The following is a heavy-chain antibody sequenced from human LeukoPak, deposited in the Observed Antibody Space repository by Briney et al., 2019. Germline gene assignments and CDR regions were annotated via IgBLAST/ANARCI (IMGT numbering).Heavy chain of an antibody. J-gene: IGHJ6*02. Sequence: GGSLRLSCAASGFNFIVYRMNWVRQAPGKGLEWLSYLSPSSTTIYYADSVKGRFTISRDNAKNSLDLQMNSLRDEDTAVYYCATVHCSGGSCYAGSYYGMDVWGQGTTVTVSS. CDR3: ATVHCSGGSCYAGSYYGMDV. D-gene: IGHD2-15*01. V-gene: IGHV3-48*02. CDR2: LSPSSTTI. CDR1: GFNFIVYR.